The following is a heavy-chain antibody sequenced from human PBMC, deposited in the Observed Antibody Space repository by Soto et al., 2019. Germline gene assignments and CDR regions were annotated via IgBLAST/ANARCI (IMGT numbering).Heavy chain of an antibody. V-gene: IGHV1-2*02. D-gene: IGHD3-10*01. CDR1: GYTFTGYY. Sequence: ASVKFSCKASGYTFTGYYMHWVRQAPGQGLEWMGWINPNSGGTNYAQKFQGRVTMTRDTSISTAYMELSRLRSDDTAVYYCARAMVRGTYYYYYGMDVWGQGTTVTVSS. CDR2: INPNSGGT. CDR3: ARAMVRGTYYYYYGMDV. J-gene: IGHJ6*02.